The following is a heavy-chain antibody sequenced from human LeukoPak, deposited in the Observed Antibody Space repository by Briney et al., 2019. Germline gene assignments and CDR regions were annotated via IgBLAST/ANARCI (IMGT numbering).Heavy chain of an antibody. D-gene: IGHD3-3*01. J-gene: IGHJ5*02. CDR2: INYSGGT. V-gene: IGHV4-34*01. CDR3: ARQRDFLSAYIDL. CDR1: GGSFNDYY. Sequence: SETLSLTCAVYGGSFNDYYWTWIRQPPGKGLEWIGEINYSGGTNYNPSLKNRLTISLDTSKNQFSPKVTSVTAADTAVYYCARQRDFLSAYIDLWGRGTPVTVSP.